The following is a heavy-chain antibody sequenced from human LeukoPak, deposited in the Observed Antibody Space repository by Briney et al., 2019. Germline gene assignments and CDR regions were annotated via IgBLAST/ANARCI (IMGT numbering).Heavy chain of an antibody. CDR2: ISVGGGST. J-gene: IGHJ4*02. CDR3: ARRDDFWDY. V-gene: IGHV3-23*01. Sequence: GGSLRLSCAASGFTVRGYDMTWVRQAPGKGLEWVSVISVGGGSTAYANSVKGRFTISRDDSKNTLHLQMDSLRADDTAVYYCARRDDFWDYWCQGTLVTVSS. CDR1: GFTVRGYD. D-gene: IGHD3-3*01.